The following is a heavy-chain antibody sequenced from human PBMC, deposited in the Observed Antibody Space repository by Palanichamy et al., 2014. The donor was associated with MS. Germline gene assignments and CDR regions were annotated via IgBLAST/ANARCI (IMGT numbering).Heavy chain of an antibody. Sequence: QVQLQQGGARLLKPSETLSLICGVSGGSLSGFYWSWIRQPPGKGLEWIGEINHRGSNTCKPSLKSRATISVDTSKNQFSLRLTSVTAADTAVYYCVRGVGQSHMSRWFYWGQGTLVTVSS. CDR1: GGSLSGFY. J-gene: IGHJ4*02. D-gene: IGHD1-26*01. V-gene: IGHV4-34*01. CDR3: VRGVGQSHMSRWFY. CDR2: INHRGSN.